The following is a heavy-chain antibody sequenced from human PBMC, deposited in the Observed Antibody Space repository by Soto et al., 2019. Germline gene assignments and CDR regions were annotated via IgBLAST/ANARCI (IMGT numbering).Heavy chain of an antibody. J-gene: IGHJ3*02. CDR3: ARLGATDDAFDI. CDR2: IGTAGDT. Sequence: LRLSCAASGFTFSSYDMHWVRQATGKGLEWVSAIGTAGDTYYPGSVKGRFTISRENAKSSLYLQMNSLRAGDTAVYYCARLGATDDAFDIWGQGTMVTVSS. CDR1: GFTFSSYD. V-gene: IGHV3-13*01. D-gene: IGHD1-26*01.